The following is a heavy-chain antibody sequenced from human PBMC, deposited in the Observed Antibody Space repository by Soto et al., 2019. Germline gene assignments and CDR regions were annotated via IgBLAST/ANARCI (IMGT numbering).Heavy chain of an antibody. Sequence: EVQLVESGGGLVQPGGSLRLSCAASGFTFNTDWMKRVRQAPGKGLEWVADIKQGGSEKYYVDSVRGRFTISRDNARNSLYLQMNSLRAEDTAMYYCARGGWGRYFELWGRGTLVTVSS. CDR1: GFTFNTDW. J-gene: IGHJ2*01. D-gene: IGHD2-21*02. CDR2: IKQGGSEK. CDR3: ARGGWGRYFEL. V-gene: IGHV3-7*05.